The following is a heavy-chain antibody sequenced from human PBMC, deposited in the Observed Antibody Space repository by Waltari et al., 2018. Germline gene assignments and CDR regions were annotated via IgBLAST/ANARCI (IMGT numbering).Heavy chain of an antibody. CDR1: GYSISSGYY. J-gene: IGHJ4*02. CDR3: ARRKHGVVYTFDY. Sequence: QVQLQESGPGLVKPSETLSLTCAVSGYSISSGYYWGWIRQPPGKGLEWIGSIYHSGGSYNNPSLKSRVTITVDTSKNQFALKLSSVTAADTAVYYCARRKHGVVYTFDYWGQGTLVTVSS. D-gene: IGHD3-3*01. V-gene: IGHV4-38-2*01. CDR2: IYHSGGS.